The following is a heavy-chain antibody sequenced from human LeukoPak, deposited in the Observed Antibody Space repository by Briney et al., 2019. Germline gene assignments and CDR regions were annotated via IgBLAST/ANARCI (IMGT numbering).Heavy chain of an antibody. J-gene: IGHJ6*02. Sequence: GGSLRLSCAASGFTFSDYYMSWIRQAPGKGLEWVSYISSSGSTIYYADSVEGRFTISRDNAKNSLYLQMNSLRAEDTAVYYCARVDIVATITVDYYYGMDVWGQGTTVTVSS. CDR3: ARVDIVATITVDYYYGMDV. CDR2: ISSSGSTI. V-gene: IGHV3-11*01. D-gene: IGHD5-12*01. CDR1: GFTFSDYY.